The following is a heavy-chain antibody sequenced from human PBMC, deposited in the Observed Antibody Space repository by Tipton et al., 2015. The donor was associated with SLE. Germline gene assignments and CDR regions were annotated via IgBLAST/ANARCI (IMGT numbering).Heavy chain of an antibody. D-gene: IGHD3-16*01. CDR1: GFTFSNAW. CDR2: IKSKTDGGTT. V-gene: IGHV3-15*01. CDR3: TARGTNG. Sequence: SLRLSCAASGFTFSNAWMSWVRQAPGKGLEWVSRIKSKTDGGTTDYAAPVKGRFTISRDDSKNTLYLQMNSLKTEDTAVYYCTARGTNGWGQGTLVTVSS. J-gene: IGHJ4*02.